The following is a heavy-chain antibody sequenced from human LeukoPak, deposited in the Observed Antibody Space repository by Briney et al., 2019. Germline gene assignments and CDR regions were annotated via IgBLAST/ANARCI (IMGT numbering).Heavy chain of an antibody. V-gene: IGHV3-21*01. CDR3: ARASDGFTFDY. CDR2: ISSSSTYI. CDR1: GFTFSSYS. D-gene: IGHD3-10*01. J-gene: IGHJ4*02. Sequence: GGSLRLSCAASGFTFSSYSTNWVRQAPGKGLEWVSSISSSSTYIYYADSLKGRFTISRDNANNSLYLQMNSLRAEDTAVYYCARASDGFTFDYWGQGTLVTVSS.